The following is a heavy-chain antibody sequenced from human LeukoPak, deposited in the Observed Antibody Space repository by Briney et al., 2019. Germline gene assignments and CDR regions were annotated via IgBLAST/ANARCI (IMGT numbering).Heavy chain of an antibody. Sequence: TGGSLRLSCAASGFPFSSYEMNWVRQAPGKGLEWVSYISSSGSTIYYADSVKGRFTISRDNAKNSLYLQMNSLRAEDTAVYYCARAYDFWSGYHYWGQGTLVTVSS. J-gene: IGHJ4*02. V-gene: IGHV3-48*03. CDR1: GFPFSSYE. CDR2: ISSSGSTI. CDR3: ARAYDFWSGYHY. D-gene: IGHD3-3*01.